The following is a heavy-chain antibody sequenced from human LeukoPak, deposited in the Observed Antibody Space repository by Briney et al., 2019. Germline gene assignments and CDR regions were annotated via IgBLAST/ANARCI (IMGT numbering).Heavy chain of an antibody. CDR2: IFPGGSDT. CDR3: ARLSMVATRGLDY. D-gene: IGHD4/OR15-4a*01. V-gene: IGHV5-51*01. Sequence: GESLKISCKGSGYSFTTYWIGWARQMPGKGLEWMGIIFPGGSDTRYSPSFQGQVTISADKSFATAYLQWSSLRASDTAMYYCARLSMVATRGLDYWGQGTRVTVSS. CDR1: GYSFTTYW. J-gene: IGHJ4*02.